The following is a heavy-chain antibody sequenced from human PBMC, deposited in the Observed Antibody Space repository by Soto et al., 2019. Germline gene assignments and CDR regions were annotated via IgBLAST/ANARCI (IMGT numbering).Heavy chain of an antibody. CDR1: GGSVSSGSYY. V-gene: IGHV4-61*01. Sequence: SETLSLTCTVSGGSVSSGSYYWSWIRQPPGKGLEWIGYIYYSGSTNYNPSLKSRVTISVDASKNQFSLKLSSVTAADTAVYYCARGLGYCTNGVCYTHADYYYYGMDVWGQGTTVTVSS. D-gene: IGHD2-8*01. J-gene: IGHJ6*02. CDR3: ARGLGYCTNGVCYTHADYYYYGMDV. CDR2: IYYSGST.